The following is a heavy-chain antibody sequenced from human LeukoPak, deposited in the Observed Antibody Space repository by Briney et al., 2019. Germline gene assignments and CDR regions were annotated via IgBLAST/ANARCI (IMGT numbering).Heavy chain of an antibody. CDR2: INPNSGGT. J-gene: IGHJ3*02. CDR1: GYTFTGYY. D-gene: IGHD1-26*01. CDR3: ARVSKSGSYLDAFDI. Sequence: ASVKVSCKASGYTFTGYYMHWVRQAPGQGLEWMGWINPNSGGTNYAQKFQGRVTMTRDTSISTAYMELSRLRSDDTAVYYCARVSKSGSYLDAFDIWGQGTMVTVSS. V-gene: IGHV1-2*02.